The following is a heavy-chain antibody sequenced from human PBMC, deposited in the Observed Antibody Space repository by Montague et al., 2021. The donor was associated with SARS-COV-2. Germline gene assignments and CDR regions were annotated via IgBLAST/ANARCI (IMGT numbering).Heavy chain of an antibody. CDR1: GGSISSDGYY. D-gene: IGHD3-3*01. Sequence: TLSLTCTVSGGSISSDGYYWSWLRQHKGKGLEWIGYNYYSGSNYYNLSLQSRVTISVDTSKNQFSLKLSSVTAADTAVYYCARAGSTIFGVVSNFDYWGHGTLVTVSS. CDR3: ARAGSTIFGVVSNFDY. J-gene: IGHJ4*01. V-gene: IGHV4-31*03. CDR2: NYYSGSN.